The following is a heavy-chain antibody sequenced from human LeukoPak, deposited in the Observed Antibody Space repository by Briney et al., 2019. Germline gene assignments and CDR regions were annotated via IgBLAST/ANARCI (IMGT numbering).Heavy chain of an antibody. V-gene: IGHV3-74*01. CDR1: GFTISTYW. Sequence: GGSLRLSCAASGFTISTYWMHWVRQAPGKGLVWVARISSDGNTTRYADFVEGRFAISRDNAKNSLYLQMNSLRAEDTAVYYCARDRGYAFWNSWGQGTLVTVSS. CDR2: ISSDGNTT. D-gene: IGHD3-3*01. J-gene: IGHJ4*02. CDR3: ARDRGYAFWNS.